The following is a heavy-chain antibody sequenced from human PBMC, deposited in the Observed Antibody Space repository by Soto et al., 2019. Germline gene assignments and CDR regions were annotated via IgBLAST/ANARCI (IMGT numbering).Heavy chain of an antibody. CDR1: GFTFSSYG. Sequence: PGGSLRLSCAASGFTFSSYGMHWVRQAPGKGLEWVAVISYDGSNKYYADSVKGRFTISRDNSKNTLYLQMNSLRAEDTAVYYCAKAGLQYNWFDPWDQGPLVTVSS. D-gene: IGHD4-4*01. CDR2: ISYDGSNK. V-gene: IGHV3-30*18. CDR3: AKAGLQYNWFDP. J-gene: IGHJ5*02.